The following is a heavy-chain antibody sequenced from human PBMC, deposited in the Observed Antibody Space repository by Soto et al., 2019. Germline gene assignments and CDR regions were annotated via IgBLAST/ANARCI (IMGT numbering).Heavy chain of an antibody. J-gene: IGHJ5*02. V-gene: IGHV3-33*01. CDR3: ARGGGYSYGPNWFDP. Sequence: GGSLRLSCAASGFTFSSYGMHWVRQAPGKGLEWVAVIWYDGSNKYYADSVKGRFTISRDNSKNTLYLQMNSLRAEDTAVYYCARGGGYSYGPNWFDPWGQGTLVTVS. D-gene: IGHD5-18*01. CDR2: IWYDGSNK. CDR1: GFTFSSYG.